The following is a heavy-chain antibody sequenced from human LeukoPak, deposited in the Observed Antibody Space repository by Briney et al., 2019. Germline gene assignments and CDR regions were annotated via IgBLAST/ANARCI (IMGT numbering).Heavy chain of an antibody. CDR2: MNPNSGNT. J-gene: IGHJ4*02. CDR1: GYTFTSYD. V-gene: IGHV1-8*01. CDR3: ARNGQQWPVYSCDD. D-gene: IGHD6-19*01. Sequence: ASVKVSCKASGYTFTSYDINWVRQATGQGLEWRGWMNPNSGNTGYAQKFQGRVTMTRNTSISTAYMELNSLRAEDTAVYYCARNGQQWPVYSCDDWGQGTLVTVSS.